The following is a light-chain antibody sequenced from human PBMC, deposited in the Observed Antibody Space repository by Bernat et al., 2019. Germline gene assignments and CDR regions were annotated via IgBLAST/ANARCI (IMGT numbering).Light chain of an antibody. CDR1: SSNIGAGYD. Sequence: QSVLTQPPSVSGAPGQRATISCTGSSSNIGAGYDVHWYQQLPGTAPKLLIYGNSNRPSGVPDRFSGSRSGTSACLAITGLQAEDEADYHCQSYDSSLRGAVFGGGTKLTVL. CDR2: GNS. CDR3: QSYDSSLRGAV. J-gene: IGLJ3*02. V-gene: IGLV1-40*01.